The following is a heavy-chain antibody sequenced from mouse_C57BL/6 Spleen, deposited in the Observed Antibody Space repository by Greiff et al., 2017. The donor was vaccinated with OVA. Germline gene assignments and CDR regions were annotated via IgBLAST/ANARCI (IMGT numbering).Heavy chain of an antibody. D-gene: IGHD1-1*01. J-gene: IGHJ4*01. CDR1: GYTFTTYP. CDR2: FHPYNDDT. V-gene: IGHV1-47*01. CDR3: AITTAPSWDAMDY. Sequence: VQVVESGAELVKPGASVKMSCKASGYTFTTYPIEWMKQNHGKSLEWIGNFHPYNDDTKYNEKFKGKATLTVEKSSSTVYLELSRLTSDDSAVYYCAITTAPSWDAMDYWGQGTSVTVSS.